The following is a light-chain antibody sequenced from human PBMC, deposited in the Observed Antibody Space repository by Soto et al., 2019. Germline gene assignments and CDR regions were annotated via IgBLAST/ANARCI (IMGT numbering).Light chain of an antibody. J-gene: IGLJ2*01. CDR1: SSDIGAYNF. CDR2: DVN. V-gene: IGLV2-14*03. Sequence: QSALTQPASVSGSPGQSITLSCTGTSSDIGAYNFVSWYQQHPGKAPKLMLYDVNIRPSGVSNRFSGSKSGNTASLTISVLQVEDVADSDVTSWTNSHNMIFGG. CDR3: TSWTNSHNMI.